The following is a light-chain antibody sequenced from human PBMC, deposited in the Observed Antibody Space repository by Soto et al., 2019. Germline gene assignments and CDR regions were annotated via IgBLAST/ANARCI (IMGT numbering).Light chain of an antibody. CDR1: SSDVGGYNY. J-gene: IGLJ1*01. CDR2: DVS. CDR3: SSYTSSSTYV. Sequence: QSALTQSASVSGSPGQSITISCTGTSSDVGGYNYVSWYQQYPGKAPKLMIYDVSHRPSGVSNRFSGSKSGNTASLTISGLQAEDEADYFCSSYTSSSTYVFGTGTKLTVL. V-gene: IGLV2-14*01.